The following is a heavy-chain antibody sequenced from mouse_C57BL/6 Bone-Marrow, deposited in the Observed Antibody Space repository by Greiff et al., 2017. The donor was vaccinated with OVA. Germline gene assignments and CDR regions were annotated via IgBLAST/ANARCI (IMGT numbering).Heavy chain of an antibody. CDR2: ISYDGSN. Sequence: EVQLQESGPGLVKPSPSLSLTCSVTGYSITSGYYWNWIRQFPGNQLEWVGYISYDGSNNYNPSLKNRISITRDTSKNQFFLKLNSVTTEDTATYYCARDGTFYAMDYWGQGTAVTGSS. D-gene: IGHD1-1*02. CDR1: GYSITSGYY. V-gene: IGHV3-6*01. CDR3: ARDGTFYAMDY. J-gene: IGHJ4*01.